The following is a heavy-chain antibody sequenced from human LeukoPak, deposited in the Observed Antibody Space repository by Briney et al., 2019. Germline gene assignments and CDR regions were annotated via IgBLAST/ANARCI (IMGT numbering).Heavy chain of an antibody. CDR2: IIPIFGTA. CDR3: ARDHFLEWLQGMDYYYYMDV. Sequence: SVKVSCKASGGTFSSYAISWARQAPGQGLEWMGGIIPIFGTANYAQKFQGRVTITADESTSTAYMELSSLRSEDTAVYYCARDHFLEWLQGMDYYYYMDVWGKGTTVTASS. CDR1: GGTFSSYA. D-gene: IGHD3-3*01. J-gene: IGHJ6*03. V-gene: IGHV1-69*13.